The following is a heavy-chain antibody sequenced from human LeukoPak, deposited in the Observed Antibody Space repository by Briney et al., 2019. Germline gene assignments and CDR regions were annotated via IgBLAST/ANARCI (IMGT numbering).Heavy chain of an antibody. CDR1: GFTFSSYS. D-gene: IGHD1-26*01. CDR2: ISSSSSTI. J-gene: IGHJ4*02. Sequence: GGSLRLSCAASGFTFSSYSMNWVRQAPGKGLEWVSYISSSSSTIYYADSVKGRFTISRDNSKNTLYLQMNSLRAEDTAVYYCANSLSAGDYWGQGTLVTVSS. V-gene: IGHV3-48*01. CDR3: ANSLSAGDY.